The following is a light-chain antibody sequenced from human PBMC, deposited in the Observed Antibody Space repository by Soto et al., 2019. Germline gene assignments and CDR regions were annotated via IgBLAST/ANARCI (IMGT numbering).Light chain of an antibody. Sequence: QSALTQPASVSGSPGQSITISCTGTSSDVGGYNYVSWYQQHPGKAPKLMIYDVSNRPSGVSNRFSGFKSGNTASLTISGLQAEDEADYYCSSYTSSSTLVFGEGTQLTVL. CDR1: SSDVGGYNY. J-gene: IGLJ2*01. CDR3: SSYTSSSTLV. CDR2: DVS. V-gene: IGLV2-14*01.